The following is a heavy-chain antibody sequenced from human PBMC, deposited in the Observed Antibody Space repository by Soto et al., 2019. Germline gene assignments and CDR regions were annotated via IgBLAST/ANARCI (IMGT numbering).Heavy chain of an antibody. D-gene: IGHD6-19*01. CDR1: GGTFSSYA. J-gene: IGHJ4*02. V-gene: IGHV1-69*01. Sequence: QVQLVQSGAEVKKPGSSVKVSCKASGGTFSSYAISWVRQAPGQGLEWMGGLIPIFGTANYAQQFQGRVTITADESTSTAYVELSSLRSEDTAVYYCARDNSDPASGWYFGDVWGQGTLVTVSS. CDR3: ARDNSDPASGWYFGDV. CDR2: LIPIFGTA.